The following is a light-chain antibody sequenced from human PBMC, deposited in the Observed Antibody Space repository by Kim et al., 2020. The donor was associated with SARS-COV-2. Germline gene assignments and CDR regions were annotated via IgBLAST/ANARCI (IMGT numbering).Light chain of an antibody. J-gene: IGKJ2*01. CDR3: LQYNNWPLYT. CDR2: GAS. Sequence: SPGESATLSCRASESVSTNLAWYRQKPGQAPRLLVYGASTRATDIPARISGSGSGTDFTLTISSLQSEDFAVYYCLQYNNWPLYTFGQGTKLEI. V-gene: IGKV3-15*01. CDR1: ESVSTN.